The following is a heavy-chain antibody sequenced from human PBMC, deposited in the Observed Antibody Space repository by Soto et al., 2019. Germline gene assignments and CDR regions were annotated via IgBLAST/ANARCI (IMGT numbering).Heavy chain of an antibody. V-gene: IGHV1-46*01. J-gene: IGHJ6*02. Sequence: ASVTVSCTASGYTFTSYYMHWVRQAPGQGLEWMGIINPSGGSTSYAQKFQGRVTMTRDTSTSTVYMELSSLRSEDTAVYYCARDGYCTNGVCADHYYYYGMDVWGQGTTVTVSS. D-gene: IGHD2-8*01. CDR3: ARDGYCTNGVCADHYYYYGMDV. CDR1: GYTFTSYY. CDR2: INPSGGST.